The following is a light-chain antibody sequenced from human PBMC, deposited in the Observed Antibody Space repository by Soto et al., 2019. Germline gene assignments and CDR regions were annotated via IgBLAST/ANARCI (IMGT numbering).Light chain of an antibody. Sequence: QSVLTQPPSASGTPGQRVTISCSGSSSNIGSNTVNWYQQLPGTAPKLLIYSNNQRPSGVPDRFSGSKSGTSASLAISGLQSEDKADYYCAAWDDSLNGPGVVFGGGTKLTVL. V-gene: IGLV1-44*01. CDR1: SSNIGSNT. CDR2: SNN. CDR3: AAWDDSLNGPGVV. J-gene: IGLJ2*01.